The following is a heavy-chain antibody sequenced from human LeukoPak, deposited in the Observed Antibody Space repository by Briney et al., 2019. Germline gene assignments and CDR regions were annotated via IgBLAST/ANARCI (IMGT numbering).Heavy chain of an antibody. CDR3: ARLTPGNWFDP. CDR2: IYYSGST. V-gene: IGHV4-39*07. CDR1: GGSISSSSYY. Sequence: SETLSLTCTVSGGSISSSSYYWGWIRQPPGKGLEWIGSIYYSGSTYYNPSLKSRVTISVDTSKNQFSLKLSSVTAADTAVYYCARLTPGNWFDPWGQGTLVTVSS. D-gene: IGHD1-14*01. J-gene: IGHJ5*02.